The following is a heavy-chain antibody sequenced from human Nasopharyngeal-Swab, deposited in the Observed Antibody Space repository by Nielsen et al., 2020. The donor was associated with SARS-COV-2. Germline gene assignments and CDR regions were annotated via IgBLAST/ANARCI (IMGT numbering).Heavy chain of an antibody. CDR1: GFTFSSYG. V-gene: IGHV3-33*01. D-gene: IGHD4-17*01. CDR3: ARTTSYYYGMDV. J-gene: IGHJ6*02. CDR2: IWYDGSNK. Sequence: GESLKISCAASGFTFSSYGMHWVRQAPGKGLEWVAVIWYDGSNKYYADSVKGRFTISRDNSKNTLYLQMNSLRAEDTVVYYCARTTSYYYGMDVWGQGTTVTVSS.